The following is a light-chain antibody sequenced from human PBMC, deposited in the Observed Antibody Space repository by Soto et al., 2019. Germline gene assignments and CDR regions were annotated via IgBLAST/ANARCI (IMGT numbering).Light chain of an antibody. J-gene: IGKJ5*01. CDR2: GAS. CDR3: QQYNNWPPIT. Sequence: EILLTQSPATLSLSPGERATLSWWGSQPVSDNLAWYQQKPGQAPRLLSYGASTRATGIPARFSGSGSGTEFTLPISSLQSEDFAVYYCQQYNNWPPITFGHGTRLEIK. V-gene: IGKV3-15*01. CDR1: QPVSDN.